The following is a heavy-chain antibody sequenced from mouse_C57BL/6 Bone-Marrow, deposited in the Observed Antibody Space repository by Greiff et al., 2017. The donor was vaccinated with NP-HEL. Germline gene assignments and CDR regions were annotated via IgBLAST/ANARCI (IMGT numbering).Heavy chain of an antibody. CDR2: ISSGGSYT. J-gene: IGHJ3*01. CDR1: GFTFPSYG. Sequence: EVNVVESGGDLVKPGGSLKLSCAASGFTFPSYGMSWVRQTPDKRLEWVATISSGGSYTYYPDSVKGRFTISRDNAKNTLYLQMSSLKSEDTAMYYWESPYDYDGAGFAYWGQGTLVTVSA. V-gene: IGHV5-6*01. CDR3: ESPYDYDGAGFAY. D-gene: IGHD2-4*01.